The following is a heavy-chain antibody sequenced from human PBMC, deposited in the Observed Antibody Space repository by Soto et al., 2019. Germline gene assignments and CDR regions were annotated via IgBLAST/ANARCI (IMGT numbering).Heavy chain of an antibody. D-gene: IGHD2-2*01. CDR2: IYYSGTP. J-gene: IGHJ4*02. V-gene: IGHV4-30-4*01. Sequence: QVQLQESGPGLVKPSQTLSLTCTVSGGSINTGDYYWSWIRQSPGKGLEWIGFIYYSGTPYYNPSLKSRLTMSIDTSKNQFSLKLTSVTAADTAVYFCATTEYGSRGSDYWGQGTLVTVSS. CDR1: GGSINTGDYY. CDR3: ATTEYGSRGSDY.